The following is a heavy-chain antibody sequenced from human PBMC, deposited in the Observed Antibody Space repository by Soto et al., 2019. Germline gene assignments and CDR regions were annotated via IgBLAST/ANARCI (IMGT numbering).Heavy chain of an antibody. CDR1: GGTFNVYT. CDR3: ALGSWSGETFDI. CDR2: IIPMLAIT. J-gene: IGHJ3*02. Sequence: QVQLVQSGAEVKKPGSSVKVSCKASGGTFNVYTIIWVRQAPGQGLEWMGRIIPMLAITNYAQRFQGRVTLTADTSTTTAYMELSSLTSGGMAVYYCALGSWSGETFDIWGQGTLVTVSS. V-gene: IGHV1-69*02. D-gene: IGHD6-13*01.